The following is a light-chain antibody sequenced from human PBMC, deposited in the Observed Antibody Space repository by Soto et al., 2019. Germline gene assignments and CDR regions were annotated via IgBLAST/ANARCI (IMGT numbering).Light chain of an antibody. J-gene: IGLJ1*01. Sequence: QSALAQPASVSGSPGQSITISCTGGSSDIGGYNYVSWYLQHPGRAPRLLILEVTNRPSGVPDRFSGSKSGNTASLSIRGLQAEDEADYFCSSYSSKTPPYVFGTGTKVTVL. V-gene: IGLV2-14*01. CDR2: EVT. CDR1: SSDIGGYNY. CDR3: SSYSSKTPPYV.